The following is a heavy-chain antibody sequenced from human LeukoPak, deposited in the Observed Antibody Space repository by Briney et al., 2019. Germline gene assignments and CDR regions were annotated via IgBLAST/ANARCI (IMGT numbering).Heavy chain of an antibody. D-gene: IGHD4-17*01. V-gene: IGHV4-59*01. Sequence: PSETLSLTCTVSGGSISSYYRSWIRQPPGKGLEWIGYIYYSGSTNYNPSLKSRVTISVDTSKNQFSLKLSSVTAADTAVYYCARDSYGNWFDPWGQGTLVTVSS. CDR1: GGSISSYY. CDR3: ARDSYGNWFDP. CDR2: IYYSGST. J-gene: IGHJ5*02.